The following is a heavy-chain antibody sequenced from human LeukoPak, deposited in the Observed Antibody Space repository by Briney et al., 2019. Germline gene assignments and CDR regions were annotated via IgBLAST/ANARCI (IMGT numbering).Heavy chain of an antibody. CDR1: GGSFSGYY. CDR2: INHSGST. CDR3: ARLGRVATIIRPTRAFDI. D-gene: IGHD5-24*01. V-gene: IGHV4-34*01. J-gene: IGHJ3*02. Sequence: PSETLSLTCAVYGGSFSGYYWSWIRQPPGKGLEWIGEINHSGSTNYNPSLKSRVTISVDTSKNQFSLKLSSVTAADTAVYYCARLGRVATIIRPTRAFDIWGQGTMVTVSS.